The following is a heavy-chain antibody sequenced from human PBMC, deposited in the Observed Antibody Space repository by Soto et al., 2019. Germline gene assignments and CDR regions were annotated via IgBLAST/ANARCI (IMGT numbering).Heavy chain of an antibody. J-gene: IGHJ2*01. CDR3: AKDAVGYFDL. CDR2: ISYDGSNK. V-gene: IGHV3-30*18. CDR1: GFTFSSYG. Sequence: QVQLVESGGGVVQPGRSLRLSCAASGFTFSSYGMHWVRQAPGKGLEWVAVISYDGSNKYYADSVKGRFTISRDNSKNTLYLQMNSLRAEDTAVYYCAKDAVGYFDLWGRGTLVTVSS. D-gene: IGHD2-15*01.